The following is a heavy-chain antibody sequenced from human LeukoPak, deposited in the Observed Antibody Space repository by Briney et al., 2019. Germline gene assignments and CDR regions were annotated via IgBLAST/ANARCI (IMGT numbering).Heavy chain of an antibody. V-gene: IGHV7-4-1*02. CDR1: GYSFTSYS. J-gene: IGHJ4*02. CDR3: AREVLRFDY. CDR2: INANTGNP. Sequence: GASVKVSCKSSGYSFTSYSITWVCQAPGQGLEWVGWINANTGNPTYAQGFTGRFVFSLDTSVSTAYLQISSLKAEDTAVYYCAREVLRFDYWGQGTLVTVSS.